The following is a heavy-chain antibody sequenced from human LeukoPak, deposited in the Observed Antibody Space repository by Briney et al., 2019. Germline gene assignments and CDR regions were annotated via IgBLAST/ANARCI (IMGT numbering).Heavy chain of an antibody. V-gene: IGHV3-7*01. CDR1: GFTFSIYW. CDR3: ARVVPAPYSYFDY. D-gene: IGHD2-2*01. CDR2: IKQDGSEK. Sequence: GGSLRLSCAASGFTFSIYWMSWVRQAPGKGLEWVANIKQDGSEKYYVDSVKGRFTISRDNAKNSLYLQMNSLRAEDTAVYYCARVVPAPYSYFDYWGQGTLVTVSS. J-gene: IGHJ4*02.